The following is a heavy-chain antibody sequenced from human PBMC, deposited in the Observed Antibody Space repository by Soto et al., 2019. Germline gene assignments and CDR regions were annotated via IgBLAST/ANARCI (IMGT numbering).Heavy chain of an antibody. CDR1: GFTFSSYW. D-gene: IGHD5-18*01. J-gene: IGHJ4*02. Sequence: GGSLRLSCAASGFTFSSYWMHWVRQAPGKGLVWVSRINSDGSSTYYADSVKGRFTISRDNFKNTLYLQMNSLRAEDTAVYYCARGYSYTQPVFDYWGLGTLVTVSS. CDR2: INSDGSST. CDR3: ARGYSYTQPVFDY. V-gene: IGHV3-74*01.